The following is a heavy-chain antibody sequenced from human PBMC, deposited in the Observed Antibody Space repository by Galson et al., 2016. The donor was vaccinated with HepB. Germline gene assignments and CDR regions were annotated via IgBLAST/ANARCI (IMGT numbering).Heavy chain of an antibody. V-gene: IGHV6-1*01. Sequence: CAISGDSVSSNSATWNWIRQSPSRGLEWLGRTYYRSKWYNDYALSMKSRITINPDTSKNQFSLQLNSVTPEDTAVYYCARVRSGYSGYANPYYYGMDVWGQGTTVTVFS. CDR2: TYYRSKWYN. J-gene: IGHJ6*02. CDR1: GDSVSSNSAT. D-gene: IGHD5-12*01. CDR3: ARVRSGYSGYANPYYYGMDV.